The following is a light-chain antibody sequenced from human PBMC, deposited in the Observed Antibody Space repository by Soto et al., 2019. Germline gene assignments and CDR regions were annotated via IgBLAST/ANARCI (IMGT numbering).Light chain of an antibody. CDR1: QGIIDY. CDR2: AAS. J-gene: IGKJ1*01. Sequence: DIQMTQSPSSLSASVGDRVTITCRASQGIIDYLAWYQQKPGKAPKLLIYAASTLQSGVPSRFSGSGSGTDFTLTISGLQPEDVATYFCQKYNTAPQTFGPGTRVEI. V-gene: IGKV1-27*01. CDR3: QKYNTAPQT.